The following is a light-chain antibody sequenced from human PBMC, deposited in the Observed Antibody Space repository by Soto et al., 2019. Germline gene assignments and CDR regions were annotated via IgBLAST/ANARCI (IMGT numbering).Light chain of an antibody. V-gene: IGKV3-15*01. CDR2: GAS. J-gene: IGKJ1*01. CDR1: QSVSSN. CDR3: QQYNNWPGT. Sequence: EIEMTQSPATLSVSPGERATISCRASQSVSSNLAWYQQKPGQAPRLLIYGASTRATGIPARFSGSGSGTEFTLTISSLQSEDFAVYYCQQYNNWPGTFGQGTKVEIK.